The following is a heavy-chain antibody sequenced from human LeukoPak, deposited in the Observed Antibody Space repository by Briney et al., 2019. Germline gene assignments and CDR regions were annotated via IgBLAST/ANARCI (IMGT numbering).Heavy chain of an antibody. V-gene: IGHV3-7*01. CDR3: ATSHDSSGNN. D-gene: IGHD3-22*01. CDR1: GLAFSDFW. Sequence: GGSLRLSCTASGLAFSDFWMSWVRQAPGKGLEWVANIRKDGNAKYYVPSVRGRFTISRDNAKNSLYLQMNSLTAEDTAVYYCATSHDSSGNNWGQGTLVTVSS. J-gene: IGHJ4*02. CDR2: IRKDGNAK.